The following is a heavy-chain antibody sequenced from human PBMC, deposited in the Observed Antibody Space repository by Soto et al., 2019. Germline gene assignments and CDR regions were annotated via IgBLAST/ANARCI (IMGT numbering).Heavy chain of an antibody. CDR1: GYSFTTYW. D-gene: IGHD3-3*01. V-gene: IGHV5-10-1*01. CDR2: IDPNDSYT. Sequence: GASLKISCKGSGYSFTTYWINWVRQMPGKGLEWVGRIDPNDSYTSYSPSFQGHVTISADKSIKTAYLQWSSLKASDTAMYYCAREGVAPYYYYGMDVWGQGTPVTVSS. J-gene: IGHJ6*02. CDR3: AREGVAPYYYYGMDV.